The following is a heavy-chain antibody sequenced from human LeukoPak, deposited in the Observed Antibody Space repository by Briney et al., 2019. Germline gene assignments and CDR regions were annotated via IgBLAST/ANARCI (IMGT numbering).Heavy chain of an antibody. Sequence: GGSLRLSCAAPGFAFRSYGMHWVRQAPGKGLGWVAVIWYDGSNKYYADSVKGRFTTSRDNSKNTLYLQMNSLRAEDTAVYYCAKDHKQQLVINWFDPWGQGTLVTVSS. CDR3: AKDHKQQLVINWFDP. CDR1: GFAFRSYG. D-gene: IGHD6-13*01. V-gene: IGHV3-33*06. J-gene: IGHJ5*02. CDR2: IWYDGSNK.